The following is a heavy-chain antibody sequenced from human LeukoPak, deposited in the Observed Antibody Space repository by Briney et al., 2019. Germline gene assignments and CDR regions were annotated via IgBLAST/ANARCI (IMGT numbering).Heavy chain of an antibody. CDR1: GGTFSSYT. Sequence: ASVKVSRKASGGTFSSYTISWVRQAPGQGLEWMGRIIPILGIANYAQKFQGRVTITADKSTSTAYMELSSLRSEDTAVYYCARAVPAGNDFWSGYYNGGAFDIWGQGTMVTVSS. CDR3: ARAVPAGNDFWSGYYNGGAFDI. V-gene: IGHV1-69*02. J-gene: IGHJ3*02. CDR2: IIPILGIA. D-gene: IGHD3-3*01.